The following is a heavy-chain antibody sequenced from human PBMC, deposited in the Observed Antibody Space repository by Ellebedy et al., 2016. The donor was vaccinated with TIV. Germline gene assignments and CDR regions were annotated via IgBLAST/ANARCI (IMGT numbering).Heavy chain of an antibody. J-gene: IGHJ4*02. Sequence: AASVKVSCKASGDTFTSYGISWVRPAPGQGLEWMGWLSADNGNTNYAQKLQGRVTMTTDTSTSTAYMELRSLRSDDTAVYYCARDLEMATGGGDFEYWGQGTLVTVSS. CDR2: LSADNGNT. D-gene: IGHD5-24*01. CDR1: GDTFTSYG. CDR3: ARDLEMATGGGDFEY. V-gene: IGHV1-18*01.